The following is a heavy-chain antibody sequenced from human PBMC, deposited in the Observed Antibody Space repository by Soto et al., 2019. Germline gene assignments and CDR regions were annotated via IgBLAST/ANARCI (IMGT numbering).Heavy chain of an antibody. Sequence: RDSCAVGELKIVGYCRHWILKNPGKWLVWVSRINSDESITAYADSVKGRFTISRDNAENTLYLQMNSLRLEDTAVYYCARGQEECISAVDIWGQGTMVTVSS. CDR3: ARGQEECISAVDI. CDR2: INSDESIT. V-gene: IGHV3-74*01. J-gene: IGHJ3*02. D-gene: IGHD1-20*01. CDR1: ELKIVGYC.